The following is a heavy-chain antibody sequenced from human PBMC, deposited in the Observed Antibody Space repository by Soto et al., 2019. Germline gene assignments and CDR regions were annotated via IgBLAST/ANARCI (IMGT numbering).Heavy chain of an antibody. CDR3: CRKDQSVYFNWFDP. CDR2: IFPSDSDT. Sequence: PGESLKISCRTSGYNFTSSWIAWVRQMPGKGLEWMGIIFPSDSDTRYSPSFQGQVTISADKSISTAFLQWASLKASDTAMYFCCRKDQSVYFNWFDPWGQGTLVTVSS. CDR1: GYNFTSSW. D-gene: IGHD3-10*01. J-gene: IGHJ5*02. V-gene: IGHV5-51*01.